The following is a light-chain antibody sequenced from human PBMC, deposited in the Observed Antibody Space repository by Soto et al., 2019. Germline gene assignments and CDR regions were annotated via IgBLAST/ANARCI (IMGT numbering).Light chain of an antibody. J-gene: IGLJ1*01. CDR3: SSSSSSSTLV. CDR1: SSDVGGYKY. CDR2: EVS. V-gene: IGLV2-14*01. Sequence: QSALTQPASVSGSPGQSITIACTGNSSDVGGYKYVSWYQQHPGKAPKLMIYEVSNRPSGVSNRFSGSKSGNTASLTISGLQAEDEADYHCSSSSSSSTLVFGTGTKVTVL.